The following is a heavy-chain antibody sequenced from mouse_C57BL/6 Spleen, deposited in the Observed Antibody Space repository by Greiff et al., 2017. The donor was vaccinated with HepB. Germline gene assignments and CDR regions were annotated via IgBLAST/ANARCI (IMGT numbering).Heavy chain of an antibody. D-gene: IGHD1-1*01. Sequence: QVQLQQPGAELVRPGSSVKLSCKASGYTFTSYWMHWVKQRPIQGLEWIGNIDPSDSETHYNQKFKDKATLTVDKSSSTAYMQLSSLTSEDSAVYYCARRGSRGGYAMDYWGQGTSVTVSS. CDR2: IDPSDSET. CDR1: GYTFTSYW. V-gene: IGHV1-52*01. J-gene: IGHJ4*01. CDR3: ARRGSRGGYAMDY.